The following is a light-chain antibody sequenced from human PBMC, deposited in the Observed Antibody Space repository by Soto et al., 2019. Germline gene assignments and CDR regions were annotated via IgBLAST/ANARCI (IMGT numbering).Light chain of an antibody. V-gene: IGLV1-47*01. CDR3: LTWDDSLRGWV. J-gene: IGLJ3*02. CDR2: KDL. Sequence: QSVLTQPPSASGTPGQRVTISCSGGNSNIGNRPVHWFQQLPGTAPKLLIYKDLQRPSGVPDRFSGSKSGTSASLAISGLRPDDEADYYCLTWDDSLRGWVFGGGTKLTVL. CDR1: NSNIGNRP.